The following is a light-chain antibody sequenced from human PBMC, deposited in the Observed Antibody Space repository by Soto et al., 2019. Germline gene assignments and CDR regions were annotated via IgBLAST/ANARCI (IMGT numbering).Light chain of an antibody. V-gene: IGKV3-11*01. CDR3: PQHRHWPPWT. Sequence: EVVLTQSPATLSLSPGERATLSCRASQNVRTFLDWYQQKPGQAPRLLIYGASNRATGIPARFSGGGSGTDFTPTISSLEPEYFAVYYCPQHRHWPPWTCRQGTRVEIQ. J-gene: IGKJ1*01. CDR1: QNVRTF. CDR2: GAS.